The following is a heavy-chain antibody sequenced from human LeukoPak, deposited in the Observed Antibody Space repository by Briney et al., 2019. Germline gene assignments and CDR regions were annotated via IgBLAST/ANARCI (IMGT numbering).Heavy chain of an antibody. D-gene: IGHD3-10*01. CDR3: ARDHSYYFGSETSTLDV. Sequence: LRLSCTVSGGSISSGGYYWSWIRQHPGEGLEWIGYIYYTGSVDYNPSLKSRLSISLDTSKNQFSLKLNSVTAADTAVYYCARDHSYYFGSETSTLDVWGQGTAVTVSS. J-gene: IGHJ6*02. CDR1: GGSISSGGYY. V-gene: IGHV4-31*03. CDR2: IYYTGSV.